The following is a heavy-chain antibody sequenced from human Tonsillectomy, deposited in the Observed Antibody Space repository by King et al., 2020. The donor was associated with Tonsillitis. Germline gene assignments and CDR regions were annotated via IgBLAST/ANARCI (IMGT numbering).Heavy chain of an antibody. CDR2: IFSFGEK. CDR3: ARIYGDFITVFDQ. Sequence: TLKESGPVLVKPTESLTLTCTVSGFSLTNERVGVSWIRQPPGKALEWLAHIFSFGEKSYSTSLKSRLTISKDTSKSQVVLTMTNMDPVDTATYYCARIYGDFITVFDQWGQGTLVTVSS. V-gene: IGHV2-26*01. J-gene: IGHJ4*02. D-gene: IGHD4-17*01. CDR1: GFSLTNERVG.